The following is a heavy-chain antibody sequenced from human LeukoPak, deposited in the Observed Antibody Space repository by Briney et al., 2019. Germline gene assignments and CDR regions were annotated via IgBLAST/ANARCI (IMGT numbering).Heavy chain of an antibody. J-gene: IGHJ5*02. CDR2: IYTSGST. CDR1: GGSISSGSYY. D-gene: IGHD3-3*01. V-gene: IGHV4-61*02. CDR3: AGCYDFNNWFDP. Sequence: SQTLSLTCTVSGGSISSGSYYWIWIRQPAGKGLEWIGRIYTSGSTNYNPSLKSRVTISVDTSKNQFSLKLSYVTAADTAVYYCAGCYDFNNWFDPWGQGTLVTVSS.